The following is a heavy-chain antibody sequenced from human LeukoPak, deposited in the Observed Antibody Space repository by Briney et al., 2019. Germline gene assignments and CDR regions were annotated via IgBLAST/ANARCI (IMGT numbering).Heavy chain of an antibody. V-gene: IGHV4-59*01. Sequence: SETLSLTCTVSSGSISNSYWSWIRQPPGKGLEWIGHISFTGGTTYNPSLESRVTISVDTSKNQFSLKLSSVTAADTAVYYCARSDGGSYIFDYWGQGTLVTVSS. CDR1: SGSISNSY. J-gene: IGHJ4*02. D-gene: IGHD1-26*01. CDR3: ARSDGGSYIFDY. CDR2: ISFTGGT.